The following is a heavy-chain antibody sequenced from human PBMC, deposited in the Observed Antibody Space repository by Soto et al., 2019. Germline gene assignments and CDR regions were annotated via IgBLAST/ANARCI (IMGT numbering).Heavy chain of an antibody. CDR1: GFTFNNYA. J-gene: IGHJ4*02. D-gene: IGHD6-19*01. CDR3: AKRAVAGTWRFDH. Sequence: EVQLVESGGGLVQPGGSLRISCVVSGFTFNNYAMTWVRQGPGKGLEWVSAISSSGGSTFYADSVRGRFTISRDNSKNTLYLQMNNLRADDTAVYYCAKRAVAGTWRFDHWGQGTLVTVSS. CDR2: ISSSGGST. V-gene: IGHV3-23*04.